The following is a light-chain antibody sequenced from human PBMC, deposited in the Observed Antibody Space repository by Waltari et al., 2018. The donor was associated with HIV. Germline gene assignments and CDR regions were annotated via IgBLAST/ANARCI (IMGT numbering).Light chain of an antibody. Sequence: QSALTQPASVSGSPAQSLTISCTGTSSDVGGSNYVSWYQQHPGKAPKLMIYEVSNRPSGVSNRFSGSKSGNTASLTISGLQAEDEADYYCSSYTSSSTRVFGTGTKVTVL. CDR2: EVS. CDR1: SSDVGGSNY. J-gene: IGLJ1*01. CDR3: SSYTSSSTRV. V-gene: IGLV2-14*01.